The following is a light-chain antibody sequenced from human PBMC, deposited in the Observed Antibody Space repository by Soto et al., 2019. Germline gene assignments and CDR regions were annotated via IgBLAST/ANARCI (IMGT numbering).Light chain of an antibody. V-gene: IGKV2D-29*01. CDR1: QTLLHSNGKSY. CDR2: EVS. J-gene: IGKJ4*01. Sequence: EIVMTQTPLSLSVTPGQSASISCRSSQTLLHSNGKSYLYWYLQKAGQAPQLLIYEVSKRFSGVPDSVSGSGARTDFTLKISRVEAEDVGVYYCLQSLHFPLTFGGGTKVEIK. CDR3: LQSLHFPLT.